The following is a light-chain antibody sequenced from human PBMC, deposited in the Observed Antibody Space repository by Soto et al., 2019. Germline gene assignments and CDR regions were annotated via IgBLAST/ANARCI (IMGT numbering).Light chain of an antibody. CDR1: QSVSSW. CDR3: QQSYSRVFT. CDR2: KAS. V-gene: IGKV1-5*03. J-gene: IGKJ3*01. Sequence: DIQMTQSPSTLSASVGDRVTITCRASQSVSSWLAWFQQKPGKAPKLLIYKASNLQSGVSSRFSGGGSGTEFTLTISSLQPDDFGTYYCQQSYSRVFTFGPGTKVDF.